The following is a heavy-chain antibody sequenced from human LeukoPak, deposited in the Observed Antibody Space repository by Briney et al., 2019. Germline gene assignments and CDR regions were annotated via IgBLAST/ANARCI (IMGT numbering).Heavy chain of an antibody. CDR3: ARHDAAAYRGYFDY. D-gene: IGHD6-13*01. CDR2: IYYSGST. J-gene: IGHJ4*02. Sequence: SETLSLTCTVSGGSIRGYYWSWTRQPPGKGLEWIGYIYYSGSTNYNPSLKSRVAISVDTSKNQFSLKLSSVTAADTAVYYCARHDAAAYRGYFDYWGQGTLVTVSS. V-gene: IGHV4-59*08. CDR1: GGSIRGYY.